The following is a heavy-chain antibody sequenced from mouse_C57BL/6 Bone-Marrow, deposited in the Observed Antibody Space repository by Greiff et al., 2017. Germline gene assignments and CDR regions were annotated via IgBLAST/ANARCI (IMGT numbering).Heavy chain of an antibody. V-gene: IGHV1-55*01. CDR3: ARWGAFITTVPFAY. D-gene: IGHD1-1*01. CDR2: IYPGSGST. CDR1: GYTFTSYW. J-gene: IGHJ3*01. Sequence: QVQLQQPGAELVKPGASVKMSCKASGYTFTSYWITWVKQRPGQGLEWIGDIYPGSGSTNYNEKFKSKATLTVDKSSSTAYMQLSSLTSEDSAVYYCARWGAFITTVPFAYWGQGTLVTVSA.